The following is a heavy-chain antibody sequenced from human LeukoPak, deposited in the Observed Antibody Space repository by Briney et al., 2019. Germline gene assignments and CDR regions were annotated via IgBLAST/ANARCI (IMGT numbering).Heavy chain of an antibody. CDR1: GGSISSYY. CDR3: ARGGVWFGESLHQVPFDY. CDR2: IYYSGST. J-gene: IGHJ4*02. Sequence: PSETLSLTCTVSGGSISSYYWSWIRQPPGKGLEWIGYIYYSGSTNYNPSLKSRVTISVDTSKNQFSLKLSSVTAADTAVYYCARGGVWFGESLHQVPFDYWGQGTLVTVSS. D-gene: IGHD3-10*01. V-gene: IGHV4-59*01.